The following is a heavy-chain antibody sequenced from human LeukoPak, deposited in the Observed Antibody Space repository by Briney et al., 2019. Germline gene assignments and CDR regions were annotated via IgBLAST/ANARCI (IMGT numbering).Heavy chain of an antibody. Sequence: GGSLRLSCAASGFTFSSYAMSWVRQAPGKGLEWVSSITGTGGSTHYADSVKGRFTISRDNSKDTLYLHMNSLRVEDTAVYYCAKALPAWLTLFDNWGQGTLVTVSS. D-gene: IGHD6-19*01. J-gene: IGHJ4*02. CDR2: ITGTGGST. CDR1: GFTFSSYA. CDR3: AKALPAWLTLFDN. V-gene: IGHV3-23*01.